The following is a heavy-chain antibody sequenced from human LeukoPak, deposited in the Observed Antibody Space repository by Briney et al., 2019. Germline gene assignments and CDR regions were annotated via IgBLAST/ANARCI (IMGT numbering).Heavy chain of an antibody. CDR3: ASKGCSSTSCYLLAY. J-gene: IGHJ4*02. D-gene: IGHD2-2*01. CDR2: INHSGST. V-gene: IGHV4-34*01. CDR1: GGSFSGYY. Sequence: SETLSLTCAVYGGSFSGYYWSWIRQPPGKGLEWIGEINHSGSTNYNPALKSRVTISVDTSKNQFSLKLSSVTAADTAVYYCASKGCSSTSCYLLAYWGQGTLVTVSS.